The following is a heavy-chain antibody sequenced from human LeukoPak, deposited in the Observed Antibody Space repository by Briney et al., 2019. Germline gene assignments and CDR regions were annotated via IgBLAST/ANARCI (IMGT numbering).Heavy chain of an antibody. CDR3: ARGGVVPAAPTGY. J-gene: IGHJ4*02. CDR1: GFTFSSYW. Sequence: PGRSLRLSCAASGFTFSSYWMHWVRQAPGKGLVWVSRINTDGSSTSYADSVKGRFTISRDNAKNTLYLQMNSLRAEDTAVYYCARGGVVPAAPTGYWGQGTLVTVSS. V-gene: IGHV3-74*01. D-gene: IGHD2-2*01. CDR2: INTDGSST.